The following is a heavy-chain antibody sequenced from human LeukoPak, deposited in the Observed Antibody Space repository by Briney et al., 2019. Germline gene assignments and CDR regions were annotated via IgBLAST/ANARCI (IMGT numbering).Heavy chain of an antibody. Sequence: ASVMVSCKASGYTFTRNGISWVRLAPGQGLEWMGWISAQNGNTKYADKFQDRVAMTTDTSTNTAYMELRSLRSDDTAVYYCARDHVDGYYFDYWGQGTLVTVSS. CDR2: ISAQNGNT. V-gene: IGHV1-18*01. D-gene: IGHD3-10*02. J-gene: IGHJ4*02. CDR3: ARDHVDGYYFDY. CDR1: GYTFTRNG.